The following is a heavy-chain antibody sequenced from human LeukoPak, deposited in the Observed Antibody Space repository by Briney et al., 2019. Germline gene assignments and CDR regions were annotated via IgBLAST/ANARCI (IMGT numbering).Heavy chain of an antibody. CDR3: ARVNGYYDTSGYYTPDWFDP. J-gene: IGHJ5*02. CDR1: GFTFNTYA. D-gene: IGHD3-22*01. V-gene: IGHV4-59*01. CDR2: IYYGGRT. Sequence: GSLSLSCAASGFTFNTYAMNWVRQAPGKGLEWIGYIYYGGRTNFNPSLKSRVTISVDTSKNQFSLKLSSVTAADTAVYYCARVNGYYDTSGYYTPDWFDPWGQGTLVTVSS.